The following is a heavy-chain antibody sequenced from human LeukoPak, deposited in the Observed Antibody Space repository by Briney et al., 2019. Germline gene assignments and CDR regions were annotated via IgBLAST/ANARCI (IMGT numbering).Heavy chain of an antibody. CDR1: GFTFSSYA. V-gene: IGHV3-23*01. J-gene: IGHJ4*02. CDR3: AKSASYDYVSGNYRHNQENYFDS. CDR2: ISGSGGST. D-gene: IGHD3-16*02. Sequence: GGSLGLSCAASGFTFSSYAMSWVRQAPGQGLEWVSAISGSGGSTYYADSVKGRFTISRDNSKNTLYLLMNSLRAEDTAVYYCAKSASYDYVSGNYRHNQENYFDSWGQGTLVTVSS.